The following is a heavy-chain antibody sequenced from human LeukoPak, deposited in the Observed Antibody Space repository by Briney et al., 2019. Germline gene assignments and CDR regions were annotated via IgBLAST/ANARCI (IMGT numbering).Heavy chain of an antibody. Sequence: GGSLRLSCAVSGFTFSTYSMSWVRQAPGKGLEWVSYISSGSTTIYYADSVKGRFTSSRDNAKNSLYLQMNSLRDEDTAVYYCASVAGGQSGYYHWGQGTLVTVSS. CDR3: ASVAGGQSGYYH. V-gene: IGHV3-48*02. CDR2: ISSGSTTI. CDR1: GFTFSTYS. J-gene: IGHJ5*02. D-gene: IGHD5-12*01.